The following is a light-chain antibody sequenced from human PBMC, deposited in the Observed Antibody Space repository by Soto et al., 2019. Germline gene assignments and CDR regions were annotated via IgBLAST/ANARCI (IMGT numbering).Light chain of an antibody. CDR2: TVS. CDR3: SSFTTDSTYV. V-gene: IGLV2-14*01. CDR1: SSDVGANIF. J-gene: IGLJ1*01. Sequence: QSVVTQPASVSGYPGQSMTISCTGTSSDVGANIFVSWYQQHPGKVPKLMIYTVSSRPSGVSQRFSGSKSGNTASLTISGLQAEDEADYYCSSFTTDSTYVFGTGTKVTVL.